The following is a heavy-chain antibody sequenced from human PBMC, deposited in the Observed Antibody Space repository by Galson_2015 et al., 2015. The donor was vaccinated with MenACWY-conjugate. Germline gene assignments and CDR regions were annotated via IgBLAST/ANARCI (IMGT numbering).Heavy chain of an antibody. V-gene: IGHV5-51*01. J-gene: IGHJ2*01. CDR1: GYSFTSYW. D-gene: IGHD2-2*01. Sequence: QSGAEVKKPGESLKISCKGSGYSFTSYWIVWVRQMPGKGLEWMGIIYPGDSDTIYSPSFQGQVTISADKSLSTAYLQWSSLKASDTAMYYCARHPAYCSNTSCYWYFDLWGRGTLVTVSS. CDR2: IYPGDSDT. CDR3: ARHPAYCSNTSCYWYFDL.